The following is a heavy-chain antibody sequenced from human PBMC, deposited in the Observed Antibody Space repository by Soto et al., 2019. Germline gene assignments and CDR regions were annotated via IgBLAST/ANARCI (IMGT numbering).Heavy chain of an antibody. CDR3: ARERSLAADY. Sequence: QVQLVQCGAEVKKPGASVKVSCKASGYACTSYDINWVRQASGQGLEWMGWMNPNSGNTGYAQKFQGRVTMTRNTSVSTAYMELSSLRSEDTAVYYCARERSLAADYWGQGTLVTVSS. CDR2: MNPNSGNT. J-gene: IGHJ4*02. D-gene: IGHD6-25*01. CDR1: GYACTSYD. V-gene: IGHV1-8*01.